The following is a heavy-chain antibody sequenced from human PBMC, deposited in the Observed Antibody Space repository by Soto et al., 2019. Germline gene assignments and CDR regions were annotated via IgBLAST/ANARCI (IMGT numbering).Heavy chain of an antibody. CDR3: ARESTVAGTDNWFDS. CDR2: IYTSGST. CDR1: GAFISGYY. J-gene: IGHJ5*01. D-gene: IGHD6-13*01. V-gene: IGHV4-4*07. Sequence: QVQLQESGPGLVKPSETLSLTCTVSGAFISGYYWSWIRQPAGKGLEWIGRIYTSGSTKYSPSLRSRATMSVDTSKKQFSRKLNSVTAADTAVYYCARESTVAGTDNWFDSWGQGTLVTVSS.